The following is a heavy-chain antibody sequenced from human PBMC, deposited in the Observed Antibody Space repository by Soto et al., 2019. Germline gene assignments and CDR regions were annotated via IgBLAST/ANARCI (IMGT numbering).Heavy chain of an antibody. J-gene: IGHJ6*02. D-gene: IGHD6-25*01. CDR1: GYSFTSYW. CDR2: IDPSDSYT. V-gene: IGHV5-10-1*01. CDR3: ARHCQGNSSGASYYYYGMDV. Sequence: GESLKISCKGSGYSFTSYWISWVRQMPGKGLEWMGRIDPSDSYTNYSPSFQGHVTISADKSISTAYLQWSSLKASDTAMYYCARHCQGNSSGASYYYYGMDVWGQGTTVTVSS.